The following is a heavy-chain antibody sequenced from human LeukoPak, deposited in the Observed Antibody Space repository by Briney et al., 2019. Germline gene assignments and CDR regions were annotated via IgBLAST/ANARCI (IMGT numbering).Heavy chain of an antibody. V-gene: IGHV4-38-2*02. J-gene: IGHJ4*02. CDR2: ILHSGST. CDR1: GYSISSAYY. CDR3: ARDRGVRGEMDF. D-gene: IGHD3-10*01. Sequence: SETLSLTCAVSGYSISSAYYWGWIRQPPGKGLEWIGSILHSGSTYYNPSLKIRVTISVDTSKNHFSLKLTSVTAADTAVYYCARDRGVRGEMDFWGQGTLVTVSS.